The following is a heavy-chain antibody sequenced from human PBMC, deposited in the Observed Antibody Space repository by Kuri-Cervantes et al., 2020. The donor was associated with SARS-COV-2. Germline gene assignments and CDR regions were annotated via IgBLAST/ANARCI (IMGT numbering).Heavy chain of an antibody. Sequence: LSLTCAASGFTFSSYWMSWVRQAPGKGLEWVANIKQDGSEKYYVDSVKDRFTISRDNSKNSLYLQMNSLRAEDTAVYYCARVIQAAILLTGSGSNWFDPWGQGTMVTVSS. CDR1: GFTFSSYW. D-gene: IGHD2-2*01. CDR3: ARVIQAAILLTGSGSNWFDP. CDR2: IKQDGSEK. V-gene: IGHV3-7*01. J-gene: IGHJ5*02.